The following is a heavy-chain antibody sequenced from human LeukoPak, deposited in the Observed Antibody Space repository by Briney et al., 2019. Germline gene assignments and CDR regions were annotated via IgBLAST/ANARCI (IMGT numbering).Heavy chain of an antibody. CDR3: ASATIAARFDAFDI. CDR1: GGSFSGYY. J-gene: IGHJ3*02. Sequence: SETLSLTCAVYGGSFSGYYWSWIRQPPGKGLEWIGEINHSGSTNYNPSLKSRVTISVDTSKNQFSLKLSSVTAADTAVYYCASATIAARFDAFDIWGQGTMVTVSS. D-gene: IGHD6-6*01. V-gene: IGHV4-34*01. CDR2: INHSGST.